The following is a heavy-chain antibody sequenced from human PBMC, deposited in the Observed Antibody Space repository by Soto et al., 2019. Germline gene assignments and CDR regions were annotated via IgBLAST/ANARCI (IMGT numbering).Heavy chain of an antibody. J-gene: IGHJ5*02. CDR1: GLIFSNYK. Sequence: GGSLRLSCAASGLIFSNYKMHWVRQAPGKGLVWVSRINTDGSITDYADSVKGRFTVSRDNSKNTLYLQMNSLRAEDTAVYYCAKDSISGWFNWFDPWGQGTLVTVSS. CDR3: AKDSISGWFNWFDP. CDR2: INTDGSIT. D-gene: IGHD6-19*01. V-gene: IGHV3-74*01.